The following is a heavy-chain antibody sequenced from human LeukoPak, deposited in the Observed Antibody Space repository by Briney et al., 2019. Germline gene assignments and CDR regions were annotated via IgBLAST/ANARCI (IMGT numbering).Heavy chain of an antibody. Sequence: GESLKISCRGSGYSFTTYWIGWVRQMPGKGLEWMGIIYPGDSDTTYSPSFQGQVTISADKSISTVFLQWSSLKASDTAMYYCARLSRGHWGRYYSGGLDYWGQGTLVTVSS. CDR2: IYPGDSDT. J-gene: IGHJ4*02. D-gene: IGHD1-26*01. CDR3: ARLSRGHWGRYYSGGLDY. CDR1: GYSFTTYW. V-gene: IGHV5-51*01.